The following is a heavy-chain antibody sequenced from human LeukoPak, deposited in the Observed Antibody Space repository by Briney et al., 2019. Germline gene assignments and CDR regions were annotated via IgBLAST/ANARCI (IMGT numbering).Heavy chain of an antibody. V-gene: IGHV1-8*01. CDR2: MNPNSGNT. CDR1: GYTFTSYD. CDR3: ARAHSGYDYSYYYYGMDV. Sequence: ASVKVSCKASGYTFTSYDINWVRQATGQGLEWMGWMNPNSGNTGYAQKFQGRVTMTRNTSISTAYMELSSLRSEDTAVYYCARAHSGYDYSYYYYGMDVWGQGTTVTVSS. D-gene: IGHD5-12*01. J-gene: IGHJ6*02.